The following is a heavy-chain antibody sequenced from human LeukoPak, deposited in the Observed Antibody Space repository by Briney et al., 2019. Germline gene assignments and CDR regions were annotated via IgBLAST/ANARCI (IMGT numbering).Heavy chain of an antibody. Sequence: ASVKVSCKASGYTFTSYDINWVRQATGQGLEWMGWMNPNSGNTGYAQKFQGRVTMTRNTSISTAYMELSSPRSEDTAVYYCASGRGTINWIDPWGQGTLVTVSS. J-gene: IGHJ5*02. V-gene: IGHV1-8*01. CDR3: ASGRGTINWIDP. CDR2: MNPNSGNT. CDR1: GYTFTSYD. D-gene: IGHD3-9*01.